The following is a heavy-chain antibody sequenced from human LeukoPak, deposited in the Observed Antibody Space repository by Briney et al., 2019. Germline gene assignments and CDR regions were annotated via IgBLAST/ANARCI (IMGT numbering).Heavy chain of an antibody. CDR2: IIPIFGTA. D-gene: IGHD5-12*01. Sequence: SVKVSCRASGGTFSSYAISWVRQAPGQGLEWMGGIIPIFGTANYAQKFQGRVTITADESTSTAYMELSSLRSEDTAVYYCASGEGAYEDYFDYWGQGTLVTVSS. J-gene: IGHJ4*02. CDR1: GGTFSSYA. V-gene: IGHV1-69*13. CDR3: ASGEGAYEDYFDY.